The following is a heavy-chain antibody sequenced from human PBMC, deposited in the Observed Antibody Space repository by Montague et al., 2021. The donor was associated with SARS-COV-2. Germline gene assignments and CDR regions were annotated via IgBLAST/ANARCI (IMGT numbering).Heavy chain of an antibody. D-gene: IGHD5-24*01. CDR1: GGSFSANY. CDR2: VYYSGRS. J-gene: IGHJ6*02. V-gene: IGHV4-59*01. CDR3: VRANRREPNTAYVNYGKGSDF. Sequence: SETLSLTCAVSGGSFSANYWSWIRQPPGKELEWIGDVYYSGRSSYNSSLKSRVTISVDTSKNQFSLNLSSVTAADTAVYYCVRANRREPNTAYVNYGKGSDFWGQGTTVTVSS.